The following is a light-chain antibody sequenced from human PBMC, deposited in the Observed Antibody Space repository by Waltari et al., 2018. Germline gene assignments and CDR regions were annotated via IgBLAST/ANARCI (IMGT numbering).Light chain of an antibody. CDR2: GAS. V-gene: IGKV3-20*01. CDR3: QQYGSSVLYT. J-gene: IGKJ2*01. Sequence: EVVLTQSPGTLSLSPGERATLSCRASQSLTKRYLAWYQQKPGQAPRLLIYGASSRAAGIPDRFSGSGSGTDFSLTISRLEPEDCAVYYWQQYGSSVLYTFGQGTKLEIK. CDR1: QSLTKRY.